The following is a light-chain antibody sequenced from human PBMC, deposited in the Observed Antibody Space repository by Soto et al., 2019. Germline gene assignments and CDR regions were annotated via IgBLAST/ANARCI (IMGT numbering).Light chain of an antibody. Sequence: NFMLTQPHSVSESPGKTLSISCTRSSGSIANNYVQWYQQRPGSAPTTVIYENNQRLSGVPDRFSGSTDGSSNSASLTISGLQTEDEADYYCQSYDPDFVVFGGGTMLTVL. V-gene: IGLV6-57*04. CDR1: SGSIANNY. CDR3: QSYDPDFVV. J-gene: IGLJ2*01. CDR2: ENN.